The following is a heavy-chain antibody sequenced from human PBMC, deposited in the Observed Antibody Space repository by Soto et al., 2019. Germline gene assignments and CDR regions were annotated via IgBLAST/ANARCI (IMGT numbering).Heavy chain of an antibody. Sequence: PGGSLRLSCAASGFTFSDYYMSWIRQAPGKGLEWISYITTSGDTIYYADSVKGRFTHSRDNARNSLYLQMKSLRAEDTAVNYCARGYSSGYYFDFWGQGALVTVS. D-gene: IGHD6-25*01. J-gene: IGHJ4*02. V-gene: IGHV3-11*01. CDR3: ARGYSSGYYFDF. CDR2: ITTSGDTI. CDR1: GFTFSDYY.